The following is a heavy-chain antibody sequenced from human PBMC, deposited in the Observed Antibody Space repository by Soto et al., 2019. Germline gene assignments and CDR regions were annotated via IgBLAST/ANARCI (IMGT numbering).Heavy chain of an antibody. CDR3: AIDLGYCRSGTCYRQWFDP. V-gene: IGHV1-18*01. CDR2: VRGDNGHT. CDR1: GYTFTTLG. D-gene: IGHD2-15*01. Sequence: QVQLVQSGAEVQKPGASVKVSCKASGYTFTTLGISWVRQAPGQGLEWMGWVRGDNGHTNYAQSLQEGVIMTTATSTNTAYMEMRSLRSDDTAVYYCAIDLGYCRSGTCYRQWFDPWGQGTLVIVSS. J-gene: IGHJ5*02.